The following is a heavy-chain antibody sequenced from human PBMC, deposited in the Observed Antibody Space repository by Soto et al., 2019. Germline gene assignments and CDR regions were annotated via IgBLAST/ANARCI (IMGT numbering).Heavy chain of an antibody. CDR3: ARDVEAVAAYYFDY. CDR2: IIPIFGTA. J-gene: IGHJ4*02. V-gene: IGHV1-69*13. D-gene: IGHD6-19*01. CDR1: GGTFSSYA. Sequence: SVKVSCKASGGTFSSYAITWVRQAPGQGLEWMGGIIPIFGTANYAQKFQGRVTITADESTTTAYMELSSLRSEDTAVYYCARDVEAVAAYYFDYWGQGTLVTVSS.